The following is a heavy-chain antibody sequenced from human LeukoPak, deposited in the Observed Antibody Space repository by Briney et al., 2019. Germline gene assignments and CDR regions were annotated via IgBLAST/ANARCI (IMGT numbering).Heavy chain of an antibody. CDR1: GFTFSSYW. CDR2: ISSSSSYI. D-gene: IGHD5-18*01. CDR3: ARDRDRYSYGYSPSSY. Sequence: GGSLRLSCAASGFTFSSYWMSWVRQAPGKGLEWVSSISSSSSYIYYADSVKGRFTISRDNAKNSLYLQMNSLRAEDTAVYYCARDRDRYSYGYSPSSYWGQGTLVTVSS. J-gene: IGHJ4*02. V-gene: IGHV3-21*01.